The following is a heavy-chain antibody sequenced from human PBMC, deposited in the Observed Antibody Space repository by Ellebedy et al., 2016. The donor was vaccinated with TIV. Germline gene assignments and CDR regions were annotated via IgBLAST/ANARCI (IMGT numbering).Heavy chain of an antibody. D-gene: IGHD3-22*01. CDR2: ISSSGSTI. V-gene: IGHV3-11*01. Sequence: GGSLRLXCAASGFTVSSNYMSWIRQAPGKGLEWVSYISSSGSTIYYADSVKGRFTISRDNAKNSLYLQMNSLRAEDTALYYCATTHYDSSGYFVYWGQGTLVTVSS. J-gene: IGHJ4*02. CDR1: GFTVSSNY. CDR3: ATTHYDSSGYFVY.